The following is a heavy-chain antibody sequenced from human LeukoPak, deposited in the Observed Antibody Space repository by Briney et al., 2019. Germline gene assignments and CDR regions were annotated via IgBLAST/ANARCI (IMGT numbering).Heavy chain of an antibody. CDR2: IYYSGST. CDR1: GGSISSHY. D-gene: IGHD5-24*01. CDR3: ARDGYNYALDY. V-gene: IGHV4-59*11. Sequence: SETLSLTCTVSGGSISSHYWSWIRQPPGKGLEWIGYIYYSGSTNYNPSLKSRVTLSVDTSKNQFSLKLSSVTAAGTAVYYCARDGYNYALDYWGQGTLVTVSS. J-gene: IGHJ4*02.